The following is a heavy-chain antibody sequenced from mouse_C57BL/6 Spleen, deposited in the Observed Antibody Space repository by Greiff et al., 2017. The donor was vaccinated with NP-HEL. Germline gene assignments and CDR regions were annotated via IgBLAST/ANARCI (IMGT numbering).Heavy chain of an antibody. CDR1: GFSLTSYG. Sequence: VKLVESGPGLVQPSQSLSITCTVSGFSLTSYGVHWVRQSPGKGLEWLGVIWSGGSTDYNAAFISRLSISKDNSKSQVFIKMNSLQADDTAIYYCARNYRSTTRMDYWGQGTSVTVSS. V-gene: IGHV2-2*01. D-gene: IGHD1-1*01. CDR2: IWSGGST. J-gene: IGHJ4*01. CDR3: ARNYRSTTRMDY.